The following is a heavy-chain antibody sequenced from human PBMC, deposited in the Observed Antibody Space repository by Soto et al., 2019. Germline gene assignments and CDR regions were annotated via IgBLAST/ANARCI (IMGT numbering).Heavy chain of an antibody. Sequence: QVQLVESGGGVVQPGRSLRLSCAASGFTFSSYGMHWVRQAPGKGLEWVAVIWYDGSNKYYADSVKGRFTISRDNSKNTLYLQMNSLRAEDTAVYYCAREDIVVVVAALDYWGQGTLVTVS. D-gene: IGHD2-15*01. CDR1: GFTFSSYG. CDR2: IWYDGSNK. V-gene: IGHV3-33*01. CDR3: AREDIVVVVAALDY. J-gene: IGHJ4*02.